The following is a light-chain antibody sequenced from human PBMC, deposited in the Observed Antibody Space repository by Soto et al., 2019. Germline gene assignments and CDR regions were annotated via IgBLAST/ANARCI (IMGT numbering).Light chain of an antibody. CDR1: QSVTSSY. CDR3: QQYGSPPVT. CDR2: GAS. Sequence: EIVLTQSPGTLSLSPGERATLSCRASQSVTSSYLAWYQQKPGQAPRLLIYGASSRATGIPDRFSGSGSGTHFPPTSSEVELEVFGVYSCQQYGSPPVTCGGGTKGEIK. J-gene: IGKJ4*01. V-gene: IGKV3-20*01.